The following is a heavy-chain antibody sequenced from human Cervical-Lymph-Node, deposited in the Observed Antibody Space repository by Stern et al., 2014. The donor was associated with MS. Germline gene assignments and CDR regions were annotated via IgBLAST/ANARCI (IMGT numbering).Heavy chain of an antibody. J-gene: IGHJ3*02. CDR1: GGTFSSYA. CDR3: ARDETGVAFDI. Sequence: QDQLVQSGDDVKKPGSSVKVSCKASGGTFSSYAINWVRQAPGQWLEWMGGIIPLFGTAHYAQQLQGRVPISADTSTNTVYMELYRLRYDDTAVYYCARDETGVAFDIWGQGTMVTVSS. V-gene: IGHV1-69*14. CDR2: IIPLFGTA. D-gene: IGHD7-27*01.